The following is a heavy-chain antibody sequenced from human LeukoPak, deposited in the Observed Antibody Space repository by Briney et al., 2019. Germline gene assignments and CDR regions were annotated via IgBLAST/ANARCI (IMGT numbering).Heavy chain of an antibody. CDR1: GFTFSSYA. J-gene: IGHJ4*02. Sequence: GGSLRLSCAASGFTFSSYAMSWVRQAPGKGLEGVSAISGSCGSTYYADSVKGRFTISRDNSKNTLYLQMNSLRAEDTAVYYCATRDLWFIDYWGQGTLVTVSS. CDR3: ATRDLWFIDY. CDR2: ISGSCGST. D-gene: IGHD3-10*01. V-gene: IGHV3-23*01.